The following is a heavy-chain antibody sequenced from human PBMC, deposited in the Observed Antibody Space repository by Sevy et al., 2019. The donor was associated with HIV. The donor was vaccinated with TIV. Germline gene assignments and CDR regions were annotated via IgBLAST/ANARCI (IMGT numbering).Heavy chain of an antibody. D-gene: IGHD2-15*01. J-gene: IGHJ6*02. Sequence: GGSLRLSCAASGFTFSTYNMNWVRQAPGKGLEWVSSISSSSTYIYYANSVKGRFTISRDNAKNSLYLQMNSLRAEDTAVYYCARDLVLPATTDYYYYGMDVWGQGTTVTVSS. CDR2: ISSSSTYI. V-gene: IGHV3-21*01. CDR3: ARDLVLPATTDYYYYGMDV. CDR1: GFTFSTYN.